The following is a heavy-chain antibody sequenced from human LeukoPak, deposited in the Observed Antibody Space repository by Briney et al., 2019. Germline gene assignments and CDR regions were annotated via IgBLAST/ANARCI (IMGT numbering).Heavy chain of an antibody. Sequence: PSETLSLTCAVYGGSFSGYYWSWIRQPPGKGLEWIGENNHSGSTNYNPSLKSRVTISVDTSKNQFSLKLSSVTAADTAVYYCARGEVAVAGTDFDYWGQGTLVTVSS. V-gene: IGHV4-34*01. CDR1: GGSFSGYY. CDR3: ARGEVAVAGTDFDY. CDR2: NNHSGST. D-gene: IGHD6-19*01. J-gene: IGHJ4*02.